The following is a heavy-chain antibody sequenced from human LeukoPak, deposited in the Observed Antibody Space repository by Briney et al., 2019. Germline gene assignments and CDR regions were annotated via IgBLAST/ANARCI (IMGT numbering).Heavy chain of an antibody. V-gene: IGHV3-23*01. CDR1: GLTFNNYA. CDR2: ISSSGSTI. D-gene: IGHD2-2*01. J-gene: IGHJ5*02. CDR3: AKREGQLLRWFDP. Sequence: PGGSLRLSCAVSGLTFNNYAMSRVRQAPGKGLEWVSYISSSGSTIYYADSVKGRFSISRDNSKNTLDLHMNSLRVEDTAVYYCAKREGQLLRWFDPWGQGTLVTVSS.